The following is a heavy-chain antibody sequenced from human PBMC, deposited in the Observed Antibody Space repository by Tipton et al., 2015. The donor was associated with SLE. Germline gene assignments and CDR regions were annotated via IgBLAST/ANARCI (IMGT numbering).Heavy chain of an antibody. CDR3: AKTYSSSWYWFDP. CDR1: GDSISSYY. D-gene: IGHD6-13*01. J-gene: IGHJ5*02. CDR2: IYYSGST. V-gene: IGHV4-59*01. Sequence: TLSLTCTVSGDSISSYYWSWIRQPPGKGLEWIGYIYYSGSTNYNPSLKSRVTISVDTSKNQFSLKLSSVTAADTAVYYCAKTYSSSWYWFDPWGQGTLVTVSS.